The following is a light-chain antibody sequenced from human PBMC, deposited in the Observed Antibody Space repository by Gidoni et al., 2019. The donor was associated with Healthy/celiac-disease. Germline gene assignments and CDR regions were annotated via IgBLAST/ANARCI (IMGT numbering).Light chain of an antibody. V-gene: IGKV3-11*01. CDR3: QQRSNWPPVYT. J-gene: IGKJ2*01. CDR1: QSVGSY. CDR2: DAS. Sequence: EIVLTQSPATLSLSPGERATLSCRASQSVGSYLAWYQQKPGQAPRLLIYDASNRATGIPARFSGSGSGTDFTLTIRSLEPEDFAVYYCQQRSNWPPVYTFXQXTKLEIK.